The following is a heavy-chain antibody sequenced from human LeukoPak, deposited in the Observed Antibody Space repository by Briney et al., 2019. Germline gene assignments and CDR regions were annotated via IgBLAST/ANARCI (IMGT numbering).Heavy chain of an antibody. Sequence: ASVKVSCKASGGTFSSYAISWVRQAPGQGLEWMGGIIPIFGTANFAQKFQGRVTITADESTSTAYMELSSLRSEDTAVYYCARGNTGSHDAFDIWGQGTMVTVSS. D-gene: IGHD1-14*01. J-gene: IGHJ3*02. V-gene: IGHV1-69*13. CDR2: IIPIFGTA. CDR3: ARGNTGSHDAFDI. CDR1: GGTFSSYA.